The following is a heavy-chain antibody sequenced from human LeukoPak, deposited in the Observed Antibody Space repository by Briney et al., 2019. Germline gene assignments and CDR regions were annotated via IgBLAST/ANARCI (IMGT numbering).Heavy chain of an antibody. CDR3: AAEYSSSNGYTGY. CDR2: ISSSSSYI. D-gene: IGHD6-6*01. Sequence: GGSLRLSCAASGFTFSSYSMNWVRQAPGKGLEGVSSISSSSSYIYYAHSVKGRFTISRDNAKNSLYLQMNSLRAEATVVYYCAAEYSSSNGYTGYRGPRTLVTVSS. J-gene: IGHJ4*02. CDR1: GFTFSSYS. V-gene: IGHV3-21*01.